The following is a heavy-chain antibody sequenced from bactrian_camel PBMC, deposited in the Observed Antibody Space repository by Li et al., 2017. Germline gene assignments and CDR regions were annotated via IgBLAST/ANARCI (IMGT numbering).Heavy chain of an antibody. Sequence: QLVESGGGSVQPGGSLRLSCAAGRYTYKRNCMGWFRQRPGKDREALAVLWIGGATTTYADSVKGRFTISRDNAKNTVYLQMNSLKSEDTALYYCACAADPSPWWLLAQYNYWGQGTQVTVS. CDR2: LWIGGATT. V-gene: IGHV3S1*01. CDR1: RYTYKRNC. J-gene: IGHJ4*01. CDR3: ACAADPSPWWLLAQYNY. D-gene: IGHD2*01.